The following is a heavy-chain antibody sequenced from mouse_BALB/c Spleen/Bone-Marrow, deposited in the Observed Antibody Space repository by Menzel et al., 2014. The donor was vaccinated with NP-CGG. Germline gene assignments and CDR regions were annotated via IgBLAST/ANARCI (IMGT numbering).Heavy chain of an antibody. Sequence: EVKLMESGGGLVQPGGSLKLSCAASGFDFSRYWMSWVRQAPGKGPEWIGEINPDSSTINYTPSLKDKFIISRDNAKNTLYLQMSKVRSEDTALYYCAREIPQGAMDYWGQGTSVTVSS. CDR2: INPDSSTI. J-gene: IGHJ4*01. CDR1: GFDFSRYW. V-gene: IGHV4-1*02. CDR3: AREIPQGAMDY.